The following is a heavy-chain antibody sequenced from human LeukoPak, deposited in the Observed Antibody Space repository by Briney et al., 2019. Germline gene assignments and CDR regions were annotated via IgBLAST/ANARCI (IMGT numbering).Heavy chain of an antibody. CDR2: ISGYNANT. CDR3: ARGSHRLYDYVWGTYESKDY. D-gene: IGHD3-16*01. V-gene: IGHV1-18*04. Sequence: ASVKVSCKASGYTFTGYYMHWVRQAPGQGLEWMGWISGYNANTNYVQKFRGRVTMTTDTSTHTAYMELRSLRSDDTAVYYCARGSHRLYDYVWGTYESKDYWGQGTLVTVSS. CDR1: GYTFTGYY. J-gene: IGHJ4*02.